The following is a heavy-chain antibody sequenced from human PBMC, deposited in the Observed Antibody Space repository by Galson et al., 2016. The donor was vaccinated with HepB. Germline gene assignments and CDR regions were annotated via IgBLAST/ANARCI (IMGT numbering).Heavy chain of an antibody. J-gene: IGHJ6*02. Sequence: SETLSLTCTVSGDSISSSGYYWGWIRQPPGKGLEWIGSIYFTGSTYYNPSLKSRVTISVDTSKNQFSLRLSSVTAAVTAVYYCARHQLWGNAMDVWGQGTAVIVS. CDR3: ARHQLWGNAMDV. CDR1: GDSISSSGYY. CDR2: IYFTGST. V-gene: IGHV4-39*01. D-gene: IGHD2-21*01.